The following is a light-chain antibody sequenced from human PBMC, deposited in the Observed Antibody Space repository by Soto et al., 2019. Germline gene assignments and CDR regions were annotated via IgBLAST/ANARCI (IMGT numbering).Light chain of an antibody. CDR1: NIGSKS. CDR3: QVWDSTSVLGVV. J-gene: IGLJ2*01. Sequence: SYELTQPPSVSVAPGQTARITCGGNNIGSKSVHWYQQKPGQAPVLVVYDDSDRPSGTPERFSGSNSGNTATLTISRVEAGDEAYYFCQVWDSTSVLGVVFGGGTKLTVL. CDR2: DDS. V-gene: IGLV3-21*02.